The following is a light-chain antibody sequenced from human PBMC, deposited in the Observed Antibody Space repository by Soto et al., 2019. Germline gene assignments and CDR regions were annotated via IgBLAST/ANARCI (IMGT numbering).Light chain of an antibody. V-gene: IGLV1-40*01. CDR1: YSNIGAGYE. CDR3: CSYAGSQTRV. CDR2: GHN. Sequence: QSVLTQPPSVSGAPGQRVTISCTGSYSNIGAGYEVHWYQQVPGTAPKLLVSGHNNRPSGVPDRFFGSKSGTSASLTIIGLQAEDEADYYCCSYAGSQTRVFGTGTKVTVL. J-gene: IGLJ1*01.